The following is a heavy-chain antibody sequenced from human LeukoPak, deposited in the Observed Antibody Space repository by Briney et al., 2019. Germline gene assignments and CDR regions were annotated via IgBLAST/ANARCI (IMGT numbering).Heavy chain of an antibody. D-gene: IGHD4-17*01. CDR3: ARTGDYGDYEANNWFDP. CDR1: GGSFSGYY. CDR2: INHSGST. V-gene: IGHV4-34*01. Sequence: SETLSLTCAVYGGSFSGYYWSWIRQPPGKGLEWIGEINHSGSTNYNPSLKSRVTISVDTSKNQFSLKLSSVTAADTAVYYCARTGDYGDYEANNWFDPWGQGTLVTVSS. J-gene: IGHJ5*02.